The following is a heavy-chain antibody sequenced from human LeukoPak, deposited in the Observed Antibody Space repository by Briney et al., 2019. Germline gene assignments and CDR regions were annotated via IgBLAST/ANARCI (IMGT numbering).Heavy chain of an antibody. CDR2: ISSSSSYI. CDR3: ARERAKWLRPRPHNWFDP. CDR1: GFTFSSYS. D-gene: IGHD5-12*01. J-gene: IGHJ5*02. V-gene: IGHV3-21*01. Sequence: GGSLRLSCAASGFTFSSYSMNWVRQAPGKGLEWVSSISSSSSYIYYADSVKGRFTISRDNAKNSLYLQMNSLRAEDTAVYYCARERAKWLRPRPHNWFDPWGQGTLVTVSS.